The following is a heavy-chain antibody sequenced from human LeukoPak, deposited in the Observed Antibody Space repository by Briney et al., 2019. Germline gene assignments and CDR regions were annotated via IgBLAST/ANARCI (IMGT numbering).Heavy chain of an antibody. V-gene: IGHV4-59*01. CDR2: IYYSGST. Sequence: SETLSLTCTVSGGSISSYYWSWIRQPPGKGLEWIGYIYYSGSTNYNPSLKSRVTISVDTSKNQFSLKLSSVTAADTAVYYCAREAGAVRGVIIPARWFDPWGQGTLVTVSS. CDR3: AREAGAVRGVIIPARWFDP. D-gene: IGHD3-10*01. CDR1: GGSISSYY. J-gene: IGHJ5*02.